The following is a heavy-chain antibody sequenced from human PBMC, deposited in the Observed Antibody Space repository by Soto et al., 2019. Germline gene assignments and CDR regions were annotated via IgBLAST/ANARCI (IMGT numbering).Heavy chain of an antibody. CDR1: GGSISTYY. D-gene: IGHD5-12*01. CDR3: ARAAAGGYSAYEVFDY. J-gene: IGHJ4*02. V-gene: IGHV4-59*12. CDR2: IYYSGST. Sequence: PSETLSLTCTVSGGSISTYYWSWIRQPPGKGLEWIGYIYYSGSTNYNPSLKSRVTISVDTSKNQFSLKLSSLTAADTAVYYCARAAAGGYSAYEVFDYWGQGTLVTVSS.